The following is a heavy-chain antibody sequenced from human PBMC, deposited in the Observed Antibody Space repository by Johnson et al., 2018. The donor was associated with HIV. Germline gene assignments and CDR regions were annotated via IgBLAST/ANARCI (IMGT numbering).Heavy chain of an antibody. Sequence: QVQLVESGGGVVQPGRSLRLSCAASGFSFSSYAMHWVRQSPGKGLECVAVISFDGGDKYYADSVKGRFTISRDNSKNTLYLQMNSLRAEDTAVYYCAKAELVGALEGGAFDIWGQGTMVTVSS. V-gene: IGHV3-30*04. CDR3: AKAELVGALEGGAFDI. CDR2: ISFDGGDK. J-gene: IGHJ3*02. D-gene: IGHD1-26*01. CDR1: GFSFSSYA.